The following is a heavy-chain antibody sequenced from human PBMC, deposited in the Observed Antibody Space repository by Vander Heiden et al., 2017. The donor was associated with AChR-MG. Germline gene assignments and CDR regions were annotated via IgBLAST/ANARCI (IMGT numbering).Heavy chain of an antibody. V-gene: IGHV3-11*01. D-gene: IGHD3-22*01. CDR3: ARELAMIVTTYTFDI. J-gene: IGHJ3*02. Sequence: QVQLVESGGGLVKPGGSVRLSCAASGFTFSDYYMSWIRQAPGKGLEWISDISGSGYTTYYADSVKGRFTVSRDNTKNSLYLQMNSLRAEDSAVYYCARELAMIVTTYTFDIWGQGTMVTVSS. CDR2: ISGSGYTT. CDR1: GFTFSDYY.